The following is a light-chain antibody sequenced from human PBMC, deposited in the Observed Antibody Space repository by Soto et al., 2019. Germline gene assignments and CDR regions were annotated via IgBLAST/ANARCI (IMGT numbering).Light chain of an antibody. CDR2: AAS. Sequence: DIQMTQSLSSLSAQVEDRVTIPCRASQSISSYLNWYQQKPGKAPKLLIYAASSLQSGVPSRFSGSGSGTDFILTIRSLQPEDFATYYCQESYSTPPTFGEGAMVDI. CDR3: QESYSTPPT. V-gene: IGKV1-39*01. CDR1: QSISSY. J-gene: IGKJ1*01.